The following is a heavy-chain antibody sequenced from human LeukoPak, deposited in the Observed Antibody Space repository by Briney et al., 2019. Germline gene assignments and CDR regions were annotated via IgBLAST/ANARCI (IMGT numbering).Heavy chain of an antibody. J-gene: IGHJ6*03. D-gene: IGHD1-14*01. CDR2: ISAYNGNT. CDR3: ARARKPPGSYYYYYYMDV. V-gene: IGHV1-18*01. Sequence: ASVKVSCKASGYTFTSYGISWVRQAPGQGLEGMGWISAYNGNTNYAQKLQGRVTMTTDTSTSTAYMELRSLRSDDTAVYYCARARKPPGSYYYYYYMDVWGKGTTVTVSS. CDR1: GYTFTSYG.